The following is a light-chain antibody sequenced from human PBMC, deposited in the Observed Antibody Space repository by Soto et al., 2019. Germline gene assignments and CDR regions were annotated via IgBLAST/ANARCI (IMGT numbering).Light chain of an antibody. CDR3: QQYGRSPPYT. Sequence: EIVLTQSPGTLSLSPGETATLSCRASQSVSSSYLAWYQQKPGQAPSLLIYGASSRATVIPDRFSGSGSVKDSTVTLSRLKPEDFGVYYCQQYGRSPPYTFGEGTKLEIK. J-gene: IGKJ2*01. V-gene: IGKV3-20*01. CDR1: QSVSSSY. CDR2: GAS.